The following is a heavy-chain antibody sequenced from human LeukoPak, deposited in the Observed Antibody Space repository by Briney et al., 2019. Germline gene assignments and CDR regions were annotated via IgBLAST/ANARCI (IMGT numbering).Heavy chain of an antibody. CDR3: ATLGVMVRGASDQITAFDI. J-gene: IGHJ3*02. V-gene: IGHV5-51*01. CDR2: IYAGDSDI. CDR1: GYSFTSYY. D-gene: IGHD3-10*01. Sequence: GESLKISCKGSGYSFTSYYIGWVRQMPGKGLEWMGIIYAGDSDIRYSPSFEGQVTISVDKSTTTAYLQWSSLKASDSAIYYCATLGVMVRGASDQITAFDIWGQGTLVTISS.